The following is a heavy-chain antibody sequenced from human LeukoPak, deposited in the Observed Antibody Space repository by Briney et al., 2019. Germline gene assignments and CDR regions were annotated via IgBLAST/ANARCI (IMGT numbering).Heavy chain of an antibody. J-gene: IGHJ4*02. D-gene: IGHD1-26*01. V-gene: IGHV4-59*08. CDR2: IYYSGST. CDR3: ARHSVTYYDFDF. Sequence: PSETLSLTCSVSGGSISSYYWSWIRQPPGKGLEWIGYIYYSGSTNYNPPLMSRVTMSVDTSKNQCSLTVSSVTAADTAVYYCARHSVTYYDFDFWGQGTLVTVSS. CDR1: GGSISSYY.